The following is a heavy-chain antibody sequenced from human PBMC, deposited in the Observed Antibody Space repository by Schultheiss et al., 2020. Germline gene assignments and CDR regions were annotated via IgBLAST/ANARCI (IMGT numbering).Heavy chain of an antibody. CDR3: ARGLEQWLGRWFDP. D-gene: IGHD6-19*01. CDR1: GFTFSSYS. Sequence: GGSLRLSCAASGFTFSSYSMNWVRQAPGKGLEWVSSISSSSSYIYYADSVKGRFTISRDNAKDSLYLQMNSLRAEDTAVYYCARGLEQWLGRWFDPWGQGTLVTVSS. J-gene: IGHJ5*02. V-gene: IGHV3-21*01. CDR2: ISSSSSYI.